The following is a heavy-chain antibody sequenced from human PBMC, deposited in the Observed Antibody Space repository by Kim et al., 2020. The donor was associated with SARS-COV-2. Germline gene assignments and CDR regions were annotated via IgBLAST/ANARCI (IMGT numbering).Heavy chain of an antibody. J-gene: IGHJ4*02. D-gene: IGHD1-20*01. V-gene: IGHV4-4*07. CDR1: GGSINTDY. CDR3: AGGVSGSVEAY. CDR2: IYGDGGT. Sequence: SETLSLTCTVSGGSINTDYWSWIRQPAGKGLEWIGRIYGDGGTTYNASLTSRVTMSIDTSKKQFSLRLTSVTAADTAVYYCAGGVSGSVEAYWGQGTLGT.